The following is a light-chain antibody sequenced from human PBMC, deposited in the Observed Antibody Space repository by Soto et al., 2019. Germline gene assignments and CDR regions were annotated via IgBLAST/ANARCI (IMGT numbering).Light chain of an antibody. CDR2: EVT. J-gene: IGLJ1*01. Sequence: QSVLTQPASVSGSPGQSITISCTGTSSDVGGYNYVSWYQQHPGKAPKLMIHEVTNRPSGVSNRFSGSKSGNTASLTISGLQAEDDADYYCSSFTTSSTYVFGTGTKLTVL. CDR1: SSDVGGYNY. V-gene: IGLV2-14*01. CDR3: SSFTTSSTYV.